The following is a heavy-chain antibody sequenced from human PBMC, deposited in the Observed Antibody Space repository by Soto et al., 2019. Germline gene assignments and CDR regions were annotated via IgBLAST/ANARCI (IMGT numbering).Heavy chain of an antibody. CDR2: IYHSGST. CDR3: ARDCSSGGSCYSGAFDI. V-gene: IGHV4-4*02. D-gene: IGHD2-15*01. J-gene: IGHJ3*02. Sequence: SETLSLTCAVSSGSISSSNWWSWVRQPPGKGLEWIGEIYHSGSTNYNPSLKSRVTISVDKSKNQFSLKLSSVTAADTAVYYCARDCSSGGSCYSGAFDIWGQGTMVT. CDR1: SGSISSSNW.